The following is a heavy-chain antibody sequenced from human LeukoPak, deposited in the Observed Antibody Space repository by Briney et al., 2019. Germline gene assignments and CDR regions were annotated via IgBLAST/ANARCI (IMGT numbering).Heavy chain of an antibody. CDR1: GGSFSGYY. J-gene: IGHJ4*02. D-gene: IGHD4-17*01. V-gene: IGHV4-34*01. Sequence: PSETLSLTCAVYGGSFSGYYWSWIRQPPGKGLEWIGEINHSGSTNYNPSLKSRVTISVDTSKNQFSLRLSSVTAADTAVYYCARGYYGDYAPVDYWGQGTLVTVSS. CDR2: INHSGST. CDR3: ARGYYGDYAPVDY.